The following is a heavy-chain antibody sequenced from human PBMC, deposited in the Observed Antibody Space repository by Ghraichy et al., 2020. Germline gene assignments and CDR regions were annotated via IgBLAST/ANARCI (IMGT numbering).Heavy chain of an antibody. J-gene: IGHJ6*02. CDR3: ARVGNYDILTGPDDGGMDV. CDR2: MNPNSGNT. CDR1: GYTFTSYD. Sequence: ASVKVSCKASGYTFTSYDINWVRQATGQGLEWMGWMNPNSGNTGYAQKFQGRVTMTRNTSISTAYMELSSLRSEDTAVYYCARVGNYDILTGPDDGGMDVWGQGTTVTVSS. D-gene: IGHD3-9*01. V-gene: IGHV1-8*01.